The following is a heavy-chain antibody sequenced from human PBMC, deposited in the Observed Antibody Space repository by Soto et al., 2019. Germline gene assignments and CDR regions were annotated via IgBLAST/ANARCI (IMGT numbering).Heavy chain of an antibody. CDR2: ISGSGGST. D-gene: IGHD2-8*01. J-gene: IGHJ6*03. CDR3: ANCRPPGGLLMVYTYYMDV. V-gene: IGHV3-23*01. CDR1: GFTFSSYA. Sequence: GGSLRLSCAASGFTFSSYAMSWVRQAPGKGLEWVSAISGSGGSTYYADSVKGRFTISRDNSKNTLYLQMNSLRAEDTAVYYCANCRPPGGLLMVYTYYMDVWGKGTTVTVSS.